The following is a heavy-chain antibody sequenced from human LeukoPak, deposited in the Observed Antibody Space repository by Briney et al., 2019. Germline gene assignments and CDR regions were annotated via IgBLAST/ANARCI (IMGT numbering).Heavy chain of an antibody. V-gene: IGHV1-2*02. CDR3: AREVAVAGTGWLGSA. Sequence: ASVEVSCKASGYTFTDYYIHWLRQAPGQGLEWMGWINPNSGGTDYAQKFQGRVTMTRDTSISSAYMELSRLRSDDTAAYYCAREVAVAGTGWLGSAWGQGTLVTVSS. D-gene: IGHD6-13*01. CDR1: GYTFTDYY. CDR2: INPNSGGT. J-gene: IGHJ5*02.